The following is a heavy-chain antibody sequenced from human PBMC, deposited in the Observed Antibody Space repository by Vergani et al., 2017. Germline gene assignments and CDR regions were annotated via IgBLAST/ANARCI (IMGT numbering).Heavy chain of an antibody. CDR1: GFTFSLYD. CDR3: AREYCGGGVCPGGLYLEL. CDR2: IGVRGDT. J-gene: IGHJ2*01. V-gene: IGHV3-13*04. D-gene: IGHD2-21*01. Sequence: QLVESGRDLVQSGGSLRLSCAASGFTFSLYDFHWVRQATGKGLEWVSAIGVRGDTYYADSVKGRFTISRDNAKSSLYLQMHSLRDGDTAVYFCAREYCGGGVCPGGLYLELWGRGTLVTVSS.